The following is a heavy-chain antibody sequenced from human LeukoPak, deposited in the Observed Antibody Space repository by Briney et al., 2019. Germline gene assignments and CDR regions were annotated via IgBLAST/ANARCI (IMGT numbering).Heavy chain of an antibody. CDR1: GFTFSSYW. Sequence: GGSLRLSCVASGFTFSSYWMSWVRQAPGKGLEWVANIKQDGSEKYYVDSVKGRLTISRDNAKNSLYLQMNSLRAEDTAVYYCASYNAAEYFQHWGQGTLVTVSS. V-gene: IGHV3-7*01. CDR3: ASYNAAEYFQH. J-gene: IGHJ1*01. D-gene: IGHD3-10*01. CDR2: IKQDGSEK.